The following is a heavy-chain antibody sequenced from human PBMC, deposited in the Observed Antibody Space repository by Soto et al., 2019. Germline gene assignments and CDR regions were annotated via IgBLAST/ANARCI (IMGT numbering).Heavy chain of an antibody. CDR3: ARSENYVDGMDV. CDR2: ITPFNGNT. J-gene: IGHJ6*02. CDR1: GYTFTYRY. V-gene: IGHV1-45*02. Sequence: ASVKVSCKASGYTFTYRYLHWVRQAPGQALERMGWITPFNGNTNYAQKFQDRVTITRDRSMSTAYMELSSLRSEDTAMYYCARSENYVDGMDVWGQGTTVTVSS. D-gene: IGHD1-7*01.